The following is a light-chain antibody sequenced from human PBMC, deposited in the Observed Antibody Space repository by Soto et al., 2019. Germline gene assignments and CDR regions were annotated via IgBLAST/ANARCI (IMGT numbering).Light chain of an antibody. V-gene: IGKV3-11*01. J-gene: IGKJ5*01. CDR3: QQRQYWPPIT. CDR1: LNVNSY. Sequence: VFTQSPATLSLSPGEIATLSCSASLNVNSYLAWYQQKPGQAPRLLIYDASNRAAGIPARFSGSGSGTDFTLTISSLEPEDFAIYYCQQRQYWPPITFGQGTRLEIK. CDR2: DAS.